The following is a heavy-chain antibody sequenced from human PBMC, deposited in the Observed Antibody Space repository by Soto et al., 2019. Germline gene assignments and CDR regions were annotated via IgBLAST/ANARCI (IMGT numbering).Heavy chain of an antibody. CDR2: IYYSGST. CDR3: ARDGYGSGKNYYCYGMDV. Sequence: PSETLSLTCTVSGGSISSYYWSWIRQPPGKGLEWIGYIYYSGSTNYNPSLKSRVTISVDTSKNQFSLKLSSVTAADTAVYYCARDGYGSGKNYYCYGMDVWGQGTTVTVSS. D-gene: IGHD3-10*01. CDR1: GGSISSYY. V-gene: IGHV4-59*12. J-gene: IGHJ6*02.